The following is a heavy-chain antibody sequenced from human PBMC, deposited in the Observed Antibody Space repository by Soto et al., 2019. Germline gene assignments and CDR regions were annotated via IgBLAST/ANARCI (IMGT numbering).Heavy chain of an antibody. V-gene: IGHV3-30-3*01. CDR3: ARGLGYTTSTGQEFDP. J-gene: IGHJ5*02. CDR2: ISDDGSNK. CDR1: GVTVSNYA. D-gene: IGHD6-6*01. Sequence: PGGALRLSCAVSGVTVSNYARHWVRQAPGKGLEWVARISDDGSNKYDADSVKGRFTISRDNSKNTLYLQMNSLRAEDTAVYYCARGLGYTTSTGQEFDPWGQGTLVPASS.